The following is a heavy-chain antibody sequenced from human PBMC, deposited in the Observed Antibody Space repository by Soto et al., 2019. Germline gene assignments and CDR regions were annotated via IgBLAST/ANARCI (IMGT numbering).Heavy chain of an antibody. CDR1: GGTFSSYA. J-gene: IGHJ4*02. CDR2: IIPIFGTA. CDR3: ASLHCTNGVCYLPYSDY. V-gene: IGHV1-69*13. D-gene: IGHD2-8*01. Sequence: GASVKVSCKASGGTFSSYAISWVRQAPGQGLEWMGGIIPIFGTANYAQKFQGRVTITADESTSTAYMELSSLRSEDTAVYYCASLHCTNGVCYLPYSDYWGQGTLVTVS.